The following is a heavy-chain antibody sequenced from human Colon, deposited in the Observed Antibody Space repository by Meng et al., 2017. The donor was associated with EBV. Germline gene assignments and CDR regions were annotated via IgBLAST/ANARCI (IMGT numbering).Heavy chain of an antibody. CDR2: IIPILGIA. V-gene: IGHV1-69*08. Sequence: QVHAVESGAEGKEPEPSVMGHLCAFVGTLSSCTISWEGQAPGQWLEGLGRIIPILGIANYAKKFQGRVTIAADKSTSTAYMELSRLRCEDTAVYYCAREDSSGYSYYFDYWGQGTLVTVSS. J-gene: IGHJ4*02. D-gene: IGHD3-22*01. CDR3: AREDSSGYSYYFDY. CDR1: VGTLSSCT.